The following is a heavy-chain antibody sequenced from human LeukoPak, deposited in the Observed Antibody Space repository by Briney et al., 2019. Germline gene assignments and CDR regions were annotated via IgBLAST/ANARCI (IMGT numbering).Heavy chain of an antibody. V-gene: IGHV4-34*01. D-gene: IGHD1-1*01. CDR2: INHSGST. CDR1: GGSFSGYY. Sequence: SETLSLTCAVYGGSFSGYYWSWIRQPPGKGLEWIGEINHSGSTNYNPSLKSRVTISVDTSKNQFSLKLSSVTAADTALYYCAKLDGTLVGPWGQGTLVTVSS. J-gene: IGHJ5*02. CDR3: AKLDGTLVGP.